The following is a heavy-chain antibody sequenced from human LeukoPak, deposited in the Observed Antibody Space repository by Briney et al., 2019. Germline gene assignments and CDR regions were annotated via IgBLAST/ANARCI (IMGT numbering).Heavy chain of an antibody. CDR1: GYSINRGYF. Sequence: SETPSLTCTVSGYSINRGYFWGRIRQPPGKGLEWVGNIYHGGSTYYNPSLKSRVTISVDTSKNQFSLKLSSVTAADTAVYYCARLSRFTMIVVVIRRDDAFDIWGQGTMVTVSS. CDR3: ARLSRFTMIVVVIRRDDAFDI. V-gene: IGHV4-38-2*02. J-gene: IGHJ3*02. D-gene: IGHD3-22*01. CDR2: IYHGGST.